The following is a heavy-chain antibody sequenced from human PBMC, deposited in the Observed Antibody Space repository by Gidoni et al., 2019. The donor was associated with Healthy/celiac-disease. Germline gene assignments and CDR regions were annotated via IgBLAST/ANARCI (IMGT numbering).Heavy chain of an antibody. CDR3: ARIYRVGAAAAGLYYYGMDV. J-gene: IGHJ6*02. V-gene: IGHV2-70*01. CDR1: GFPLSTSGMC. Sequence: QVTLRESGPALVKPTQTPTLTCTFSGFPLSTSGMCVSWIRQPPGKALEWLALIDWDADKYYSTSLKTRLTISKATSKNQVVLTMPTMDPVDTAAYYCARIYRVGAAAAGLYYYGMDVWGQGTTVTVSS. D-gene: IGHD6-13*01. CDR2: IDWDADK.